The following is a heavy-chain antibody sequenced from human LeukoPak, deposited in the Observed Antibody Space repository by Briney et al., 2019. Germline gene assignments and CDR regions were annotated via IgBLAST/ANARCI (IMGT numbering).Heavy chain of an antibody. CDR1: GFTVSSNY. V-gene: IGHV3-66*01. CDR3: ARDLSSGWYYFDY. CDR2: IYSGAGT. D-gene: IGHD6-13*01. Sequence: PGGSLRLSCAASGFTVSSNYMSWVRQAPGKGLEWVSVIYSGAGTYYADSVKGRFTISRDNSKNTLYLQMNSLRAEDTAVYYCARDLSSGWYYFDYWGQGTLVTVSS. J-gene: IGHJ4*02.